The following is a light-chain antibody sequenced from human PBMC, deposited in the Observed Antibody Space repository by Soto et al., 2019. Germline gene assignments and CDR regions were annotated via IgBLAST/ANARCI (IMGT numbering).Light chain of an antibody. J-gene: IGKJ1*01. V-gene: IGKV3-20*01. CDR3: QQYCNSPLT. CDR2: GAS. Sequence: EIVLTQSPGTLSLSPGERATLSCRASQSVSSNYLAWCQQKPGQAPRLLIYGASIGATGIPDRFSGSGSGTDFTLTISRLEAEDFAVYYCQQYCNSPLTFGQGTTVEIK. CDR1: QSVSSNY.